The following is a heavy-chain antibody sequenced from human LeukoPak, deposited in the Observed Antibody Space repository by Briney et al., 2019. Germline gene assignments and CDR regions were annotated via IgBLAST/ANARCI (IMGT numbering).Heavy chain of an antibody. CDR3: ARGGGLDV. J-gene: IGHJ6*02. CDR2: INHNGNVN. V-gene: IGHV3-7*03. D-gene: IGHD3-16*01. Sequence: GGSLRLSCAASRFTFSTYWMSWVRQAPGKGLEWVASINHNGNVNYYVDSVKGRFTISRDNAKNSLYLQMSNLRAEDTAVYFCARGGGLDVWGQGATVTVSS. CDR1: RFTFSTYW.